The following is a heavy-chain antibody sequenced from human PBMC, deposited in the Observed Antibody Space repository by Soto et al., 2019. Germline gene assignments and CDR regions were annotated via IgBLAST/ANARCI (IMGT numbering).Heavy chain of an antibody. V-gene: IGHV4-31*03. Sequence: VQLQESGPGLVKASQTLSLTCTVSGGSIGSGGYYWSWIRQHPGKGLEWIGHIYYNGDTHYNPSLKSRLSISLDTSKNHFSLNLSSVTAADSAVYFCRVVTLFRSFDIWGPGTMVTVSS. CDR1: GGSIGSGGYY. CDR2: IYYNGDT. D-gene: IGHD3-22*01. CDR3: RVVTLFRSFDI. J-gene: IGHJ3*02.